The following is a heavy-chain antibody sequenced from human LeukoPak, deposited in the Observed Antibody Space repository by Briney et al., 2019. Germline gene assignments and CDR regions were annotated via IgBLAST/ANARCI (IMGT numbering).Heavy chain of an antibody. J-gene: IGHJ4*02. CDR1: GYTFTSYG. D-gene: IGHD3-10*01. V-gene: IGHV1-18*04. Sequence: GASVKVSCKASGYTFTSYGISWVRQAPGQGLEWMGWISAYNGNTNYAQKLQGRVTMTTDTSTSTAYMELRSLRSDDTAVYYCARVRVRGVIVPYYFDYWGQGTLVTVSS. CDR2: ISAYNGNT. CDR3: ARVRVRGVIVPYYFDY.